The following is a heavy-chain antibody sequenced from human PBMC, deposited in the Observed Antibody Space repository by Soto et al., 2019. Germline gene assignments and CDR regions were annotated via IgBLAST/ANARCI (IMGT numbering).Heavy chain of an antibody. V-gene: IGHV2-5*02. CDR1: GFSLSTTGVG. Sequence: QITLKESGPTLVKPTQTLTLTCTFSGFSLSTTGVGVGWIRQPPGKALEWLALIYWDETKRYSPSLKSRLTITKDTSKNQVVLTMTNMDPVDTATYYCAHRPVAVADDFFDYWGQGTLVNISS. CDR3: AHRPVAVADDFFDY. D-gene: IGHD6-19*01. J-gene: IGHJ4*02. CDR2: IYWDETK.